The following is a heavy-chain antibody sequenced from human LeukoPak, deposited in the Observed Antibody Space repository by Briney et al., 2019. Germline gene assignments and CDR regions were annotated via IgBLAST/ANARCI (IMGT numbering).Heavy chain of an antibody. CDR3: AGEDNSSGYRPFDI. V-gene: IGHV1-2*06. J-gene: IGHJ3*02. CDR2: INPNNGGT. Sequence: ASVKVSCKASGYAFTGYYIHWVRQAPGQGLEWMGRINPNNGGTNYAQKFQGRVTMTRDMSMSTAYMELSRLRSVDTAVYYCAGEDNSSGYRPFDIWGQGTMVTVPS. CDR1: GYAFTGYY. D-gene: IGHD3-22*01.